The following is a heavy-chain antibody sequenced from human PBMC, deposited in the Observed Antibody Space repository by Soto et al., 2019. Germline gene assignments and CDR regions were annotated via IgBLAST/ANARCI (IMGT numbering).Heavy chain of an antibody. J-gene: IGHJ4*02. Sequence: PSETLSLTCTVSGGSISSNYCSWVRQPPGKGLEWIGNIYYSGSTNYNPSLKSRVTISVDTSKNQFSLKLSSVTAADSAVYFCARHSTYRSYYLDYWGQGTLVTVSS. D-gene: IGHD2-2*01. CDR2: IYYSGST. CDR1: GGSISSNY. V-gene: IGHV4-59*08. CDR3: ARHSTYRSYYLDY.